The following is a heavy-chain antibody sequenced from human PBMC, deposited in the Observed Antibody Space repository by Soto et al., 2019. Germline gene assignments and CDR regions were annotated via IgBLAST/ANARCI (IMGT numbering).Heavy chain of an antibody. CDR2: INAGNGNT. J-gene: IGHJ3*02. V-gene: IGHV1-3*01. Sequence: ASVKVSCKASGYTFTSYAMHWVRQAPGQGLEWMGWINAGNGNTKYSQKFQGRVTITRDTSASTAYMELSSLRSEDTAVYYCARGGYYDSSGYKSDAFDIWGQGTMVTVSS. CDR1: GYTFTSYA. CDR3: ARGGYYDSSGYKSDAFDI. D-gene: IGHD3-22*01.